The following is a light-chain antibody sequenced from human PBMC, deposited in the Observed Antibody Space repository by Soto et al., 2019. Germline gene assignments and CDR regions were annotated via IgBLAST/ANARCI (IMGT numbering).Light chain of an antibody. CDR2: GAS. CDR1: QSVSSN. V-gene: IGKV3-15*01. CDR3: QQYNNWPPGA. Sequence: EIVMTQSPATLSVSPGERATLSCRASQSVSSNLAWHQQKPGQAPRLLIYGASTRATGIPARFSGSGSGTEFTLTISSLQSEDFAVYYCQQYNNWPPGAFGQGTKV. J-gene: IGKJ1*01.